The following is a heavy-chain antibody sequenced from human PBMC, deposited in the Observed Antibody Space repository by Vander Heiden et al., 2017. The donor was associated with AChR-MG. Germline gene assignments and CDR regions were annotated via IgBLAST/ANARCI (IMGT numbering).Heavy chain of an antibody. D-gene: IGHD6-19*01. J-gene: IGHJ4*02. CDR3: ANYRDYSSGWPDY. CDR1: GFTFSSYG. CDR2: ISYDGNSR. V-gene: IGHV3-30*18. Sequence: QVQLVESGGGVVQPGRSLSLSCAASGFTFSSYGMHWVRQAPGKGLEWVAVISYDGNSRYYADSVKGRFTISRDNSKNTLYLQMHSLSLEDSAVYYCANYRDYSSGWPDYWGQGTLVTVSS.